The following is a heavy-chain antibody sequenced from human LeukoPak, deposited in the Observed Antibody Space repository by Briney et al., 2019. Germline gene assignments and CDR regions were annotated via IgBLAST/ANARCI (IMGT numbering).Heavy chain of an antibody. CDR3: ARQMAMDHILWFDP. CDR2: INHSGST. CDR1: GGSFSGYY. V-gene: IGHV4-34*01. D-gene: IGHD5-24*01. Sequence: SETLSLTCAVYGGSFSGYYWSWIRQPPGKGLEWIGEINHSGSTNYNPSLKSRVTISVDTSKNQFSLKLSSVTAADTAVYYCARQMAMDHILWFDPWGQGTLVTVSS. J-gene: IGHJ5*02.